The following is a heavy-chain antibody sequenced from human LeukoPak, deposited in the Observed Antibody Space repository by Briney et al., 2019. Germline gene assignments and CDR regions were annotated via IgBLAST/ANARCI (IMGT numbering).Heavy chain of an antibody. CDR3: ARPGIGYNFDY. Sequence: GASLQISCEGSGSSFTSYWIGWVRQMPGKVLEWMGIICPGDSDTRYSPVFQGHVNISADKSISTDYLQWSSLKASDTAMYYCARPGIGYNFDYWGQGTLVTVSS. CDR2: ICPGDSDT. D-gene: IGHD1-1*01. J-gene: IGHJ4*02. CDR1: GSSFTSYW. V-gene: IGHV5-51*01.